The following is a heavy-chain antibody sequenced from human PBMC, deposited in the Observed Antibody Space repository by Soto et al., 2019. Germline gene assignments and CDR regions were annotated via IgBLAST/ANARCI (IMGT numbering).Heavy chain of an antibody. V-gene: IGHV4-34*09. D-gene: IGHD5-18*01. Sequence: PSETLSLTCAVHGGSFSGFYWSWIRQPPGKGLEWIGEINHSGSTNYNPSLKSRVTISADTSKNQFSLKLTSVTAADTAVYYCASRDVETTKVGRDYWGQGTLVTVSS. CDR2: INHSGST. CDR3: ASRDVETTKVGRDY. CDR1: GGSFSGFY. J-gene: IGHJ4*02.